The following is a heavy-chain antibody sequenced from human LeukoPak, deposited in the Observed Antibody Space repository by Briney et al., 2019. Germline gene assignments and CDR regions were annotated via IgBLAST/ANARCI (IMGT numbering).Heavy chain of an antibody. CDR2: IIPILGIA. Sequence: SVKVSCKASGGTFSSYAISWVRQAPGQGLEWMGRIIPILGIASYAQKFQGRVTITADKSTSTAYMELSSLRSEDTAVYYCASRPMHYYDSSGYYFFDYWAREPWSPSPQ. CDR1: GGTFSSYA. V-gene: IGHV1-69*04. J-gene: IGHJ4*02. D-gene: IGHD3-22*01. CDR3: ASRPMHYYDSSGYYFFDY.